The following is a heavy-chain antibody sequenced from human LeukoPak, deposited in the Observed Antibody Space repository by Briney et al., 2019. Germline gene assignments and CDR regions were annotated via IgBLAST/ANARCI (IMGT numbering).Heavy chain of an antibody. CDR1: GGSISSSNW. CDR3: ARGAEYAYYDFWSGYYPGIDGMDV. CDR2: IYHSGST. D-gene: IGHD3-3*01. V-gene: IGHV4-4*02. Sequence: SGTLSLTCAVSGGSISSSNWWSWVRQPPGKGLEWIGEIYHSGSTNYNRSLKSRVTISVDKSKNQFSLKLGSVTAADTAVYYCARGAEYAYYDFWSGYYPGIDGMDVWGQGTTVTVSS. J-gene: IGHJ6*02.